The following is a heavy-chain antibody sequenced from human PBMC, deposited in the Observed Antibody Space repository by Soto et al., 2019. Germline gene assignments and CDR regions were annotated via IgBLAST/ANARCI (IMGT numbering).Heavy chain of an antibody. V-gene: IGHV4-31*03. Sequence: PSETLSLTCTVSGGSISSGFYYWSWIRQHPGKGLEWIGYIDYSGSTFYNPSLESRVTISVDTSKIRFSLNVTSVTAADTAVYYCARDRGGLPDYWGLGTLVTVS. CDR1: GGSISSGFYY. CDR2: IDYSGST. D-gene: IGHD3-16*01. J-gene: IGHJ4*02. CDR3: ARDRGGLPDY.